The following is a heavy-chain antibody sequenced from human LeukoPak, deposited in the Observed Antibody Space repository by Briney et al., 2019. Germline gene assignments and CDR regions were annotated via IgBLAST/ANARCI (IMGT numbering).Heavy chain of an antibody. Sequence: ASVKVSCKASENTFTNYYMHWVRQAPGQGLEWLRIINPNGGRTAYAQNFQGRVSMTRDTSTTTVYMELSSLRSDDTAVYYCARDMSTAVTPISYAFDVWGQGTMVTVSS. CDR1: ENTFTNYY. CDR3: ARDMSTAVTPISYAFDV. J-gene: IGHJ3*01. V-gene: IGHV1-46*01. D-gene: IGHD4-23*01. CDR2: INPNGGRT.